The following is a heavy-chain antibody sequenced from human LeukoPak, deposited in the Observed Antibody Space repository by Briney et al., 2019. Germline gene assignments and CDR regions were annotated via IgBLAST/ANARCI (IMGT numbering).Heavy chain of an antibody. CDR2: ISAYNGNT. J-gene: IGHJ6*02. D-gene: IGHD3-10*01. CDR1: GYTFTSYG. V-gene: IGHV1-18*01. CDR3: ARVPALWFGELSAVYYGMDV. Sequence: GASVKVSCKASGYTFTSYGISWVRQAPGQGLEWMGWISAYNGNTNYAQKLQGRVTMTTNTSTSTAYMELRSLRSDDTAVYYCARVPALWFGELSAVYYGMDVWGQGTTVTVSS.